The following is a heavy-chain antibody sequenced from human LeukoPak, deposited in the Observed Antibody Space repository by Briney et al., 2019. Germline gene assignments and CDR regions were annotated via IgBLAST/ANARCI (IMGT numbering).Heavy chain of an antibody. CDR2: IYSGGST. CDR1: GFTVSSNY. D-gene: IGHD3-10*01. CDR3: ARDKHVLLWFGDHGGYFDY. Sequence: GGSLRLSCAASGFTVSSNYMSGVRQAPGKGLEWVSVIYSGGSTYYADSLKGRFTISRDNSKNTLYLQMNSLRAEDTAVYYCARDKHVLLWFGDHGGYFDYWGQGTLVTVSS. J-gene: IGHJ4*02. V-gene: IGHV3-66*01.